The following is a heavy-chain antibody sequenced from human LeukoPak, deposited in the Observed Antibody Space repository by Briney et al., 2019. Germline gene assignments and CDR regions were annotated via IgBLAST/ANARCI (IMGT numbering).Heavy chain of an antibody. D-gene: IGHD4-23*01. CDR3: ARESAFGGSYYFDY. V-gene: IGHV4-59*01. J-gene: IGHJ4*02. CDR1: GGSISSYY. CDR2: IYYSGST. Sequence: PSETLSLTCTVSGGSISSYYWSRIRQPPGKGLEWIGYIYYSGSTNYNPSLKSRVTISVDTSKNQFSLKLSSVTAADTAVYYCARESAFGGSYYFDYWGQGTLVTVSS.